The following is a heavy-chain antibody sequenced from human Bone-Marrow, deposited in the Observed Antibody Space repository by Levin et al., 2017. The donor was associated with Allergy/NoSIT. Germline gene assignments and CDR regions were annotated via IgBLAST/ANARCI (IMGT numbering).Heavy chain of an antibody. J-gene: IGHJ2*01. CDR2: IIPIFGTA. CDR1: GGTFSSYA. V-gene: IGHV1-69*13. D-gene: IGHD6-19*01. Sequence: AASVKVSCKASGGTFSSYAISWVRQAPGQGLEWMGGIIPIFGTANYAQKFQGRVTITADESTSTAYMELSSLRSEDTAVYYCARVAQKPLAAKGYFDRWGRGTLVTVSS. CDR3: ARVAQKPLAAKGYFDR.